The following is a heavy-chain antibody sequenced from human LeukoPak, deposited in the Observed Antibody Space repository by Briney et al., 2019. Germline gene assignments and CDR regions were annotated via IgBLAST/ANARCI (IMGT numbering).Heavy chain of an antibody. D-gene: IGHD1-26*01. Sequence: SVKVSCKASGGTFSSYTISWVRQAPGQGLEWMGRIIPILGIANYAQKFQGRVTITADKSTSTAYMELSSLRSEDTAVYYCARVSGSYAGYYYYYMDVWGKGTTVTVSS. CDR1: GGTFSSYT. CDR2: IIPILGIA. J-gene: IGHJ6*03. CDR3: ARVSGSYAGYYYYYMDV. V-gene: IGHV1-69*02.